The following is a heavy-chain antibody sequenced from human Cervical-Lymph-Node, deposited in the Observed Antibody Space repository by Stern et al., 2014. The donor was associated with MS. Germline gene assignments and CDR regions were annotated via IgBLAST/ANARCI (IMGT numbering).Heavy chain of an antibody. D-gene: IGHD4-11*01. J-gene: IGHJ4*02. CDR2: ISNSGTYI. CDR1: GFTFSSYT. Sequence: EDQLVESGGGLVKPGGSLTLSCVASGFTFSSYTMNWVRQAPGKGLEWVSSISNSGTYIYYADSVKGRFTISRDDARNSLFLEMNSLTAEDTAVYYCARVWAGTVTTDYWGQGTLVTVSS. V-gene: IGHV3-21*01. CDR3: ARVWAGTVTTDY.